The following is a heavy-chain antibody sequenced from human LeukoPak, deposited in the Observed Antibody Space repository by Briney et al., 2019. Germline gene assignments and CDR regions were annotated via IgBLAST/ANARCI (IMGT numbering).Heavy chain of an antibody. D-gene: IGHD6-13*01. V-gene: IGHV1-18*01. J-gene: IGHJ4*02. CDR2: ISAYNGNT. CDR1: GYTFTSYG. CDR3: ARDRREYIAAAGPPDFDY. Sequence: GASVKVSCKASGYTFTSYGISWVRQAPGQGREWMGWISAYNGNTNYAQKLQGRVTMTTDTSTSTAYMELRSLRSDDTAVYYCARDRREYIAAAGPPDFDYWGQGTLVTVSS.